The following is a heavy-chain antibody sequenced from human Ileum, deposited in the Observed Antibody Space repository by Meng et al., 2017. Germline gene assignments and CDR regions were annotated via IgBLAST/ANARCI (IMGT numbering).Heavy chain of an antibody. J-gene: IGHJ4*02. CDR1: GYIFTRYG. CDR2: ISAYSGNT. D-gene: IGHD4-23*01. CDR3: ARDTVGTTLGDY. Sequence: QVQLVQSEAEVKKPGASVKVSCKASGYIFTRYGIGWVRQAPGQGLEWMGWISAYSGNTKYAQKLQGRVTMTTDTSTSTAYMELRNLRSDDTAVYYCARDTVGTTLGDYWGQGTLVTVSS. V-gene: IGHV1-18*01.